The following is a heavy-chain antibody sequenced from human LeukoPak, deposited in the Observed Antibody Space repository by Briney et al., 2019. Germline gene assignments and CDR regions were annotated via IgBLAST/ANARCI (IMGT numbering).Heavy chain of an antibody. CDR3: ARVDGYVFDY. CDR1: GGSISSYY. D-gene: IGHD5-24*01. V-gene: IGHV4-59*01. Sequence: SETLSLTCTVSGGSISSYYWSWIRQPPGKGLEWIGYIYYSGSTNYNPSPKSRVTISVDTSKNQFSLKLSSVTAADTAVYYCARVDGYVFDYWGQGTLVTVSS. J-gene: IGHJ4*02. CDR2: IYYSGST.